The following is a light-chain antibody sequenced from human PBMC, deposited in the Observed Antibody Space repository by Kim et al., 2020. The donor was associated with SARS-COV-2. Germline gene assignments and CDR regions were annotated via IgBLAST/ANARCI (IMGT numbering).Light chain of an antibody. V-gene: IGKV1-17*01. CDR2: AAS. CDR3: LQHNRYLS. J-gene: IGKJ5*01. CDR1: QGVRND. Sequence: SASVGDRVTIPGRASQGVRNDLEWFQQKPGRVPKRLIYAASTLQSGVPSRFSGSGSGTEFTLTISSLQPEDFATYYCLQHNRYLSFGQGTRLEIK.